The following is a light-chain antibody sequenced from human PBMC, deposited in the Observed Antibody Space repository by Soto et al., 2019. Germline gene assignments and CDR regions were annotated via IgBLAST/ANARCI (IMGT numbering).Light chain of an antibody. CDR1: QSVSSF. V-gene: IGKV3-11*01. CDR2: DAS. CDR3: QQRGNWWT. J-gene: IGKJ1*01. Sequence: EIEVTQSPATLSLSPGERATLSCRASQSVSSFFAWYQQKPGQSPRLLIYDASNRASGIPARFTGSGSGTDFTLTISSVEPEDSAVYYCQQRGNWWTFGQRTKVDIK.